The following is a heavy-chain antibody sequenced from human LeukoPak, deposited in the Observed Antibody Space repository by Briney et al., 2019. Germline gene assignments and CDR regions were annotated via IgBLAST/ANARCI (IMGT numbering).Heavy chain of an antibody. Sequence: GGSLRLPCAASGFTFSNYGMHWVRQAPGKGLEWVAVISYDGSDKYYAGSVKGRFTISKDNSKNTLYLQMNSLRAVDTAVYYCAKGGYCSTTSCTPWGMDVWGQGTTVTVSS. CDR3: AKGGYCSTTSCTPWGMDV. CDR1: GFTFSNYG. CDR2: ISYDGSDK. V-gene: IGHV3-30*18. D-gene: IGHD2-2*01. J-gene: IGHJ6*02.